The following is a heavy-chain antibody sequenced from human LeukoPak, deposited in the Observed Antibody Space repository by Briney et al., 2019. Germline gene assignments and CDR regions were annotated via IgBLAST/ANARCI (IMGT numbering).Heavy chain of an antibody. D-gene: IGHD4-17*01. V-gene: IGHV3-48*04. CDR2: ISATGGTI. CDR1: GFTFSSNG. J-gene: IGHJ4*02. Sequence: GGSLRLSCAASGFTFSSNGMNWVRQAPGKGLEWVSYISATGGTIYYADSVKGRFTISRDNAKNSLYLQMNSLRVEDTALYYCARDFRGDAFDYWGQGTLVTVSS. CDR3: ARDFRGDAFDY.